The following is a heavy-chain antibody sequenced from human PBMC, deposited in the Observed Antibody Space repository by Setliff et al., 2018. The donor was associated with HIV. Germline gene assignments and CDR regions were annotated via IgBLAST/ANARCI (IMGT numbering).Heavy chain of an antibody. V-gene: IGHV4-39*01. CDR2: IYYSGTT. Sequence: TLSLTCTVSGDSISSSTFYWGWIRQPPGKGLEWIGSIYYSGTTYYNPSLKSRVAISVDTSTNQFSLKLSSVTAADPAVYYGVRVVVTAIMDYYYYYMDVWGKGTTVTVSS. J-gene: IGHJ6*03. CDR1: GDSISSSTFY. CDR3: VRVVVTAIMDYYYYYMDV. D-gene: IGHD2-21*02.